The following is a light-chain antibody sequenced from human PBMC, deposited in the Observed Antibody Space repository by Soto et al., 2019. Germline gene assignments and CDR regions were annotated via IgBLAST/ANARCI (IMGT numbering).Light chain of an antibody. Sequence: QSVLTQPPSASGSPGQSVTISCTGTSSDVGGYNYVSWYQQHPGEAPKLMIYEVSKRPSGVPDRFSGSKSGNTASLTVSGLQAEDEADYYCNSYAGSNNLGVFGGGTKVTVL. J-gene: IGLJ2*01. V-gene: IGLV2-8*01. CDR3: NSYAGSNNLGV. CDR1: SSDVGGYNY. CDR2: EVS.